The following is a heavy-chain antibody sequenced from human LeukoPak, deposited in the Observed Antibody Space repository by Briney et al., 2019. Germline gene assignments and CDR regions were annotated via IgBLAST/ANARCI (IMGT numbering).Heavy chain of an antibody. J-gene: IGHJ4*02. V-gene: IGHV4-59*01. Sequence: SETLSLTCTVSGGSISSYYWSWIRQPPGKGLEWIGYIYYSGSTNHNPSLKSRVTISVDTSKNQFSLKLSSVTAADTAVYYCANLEYSSGWYYFDYWGQGTLVTVSS. D-gene: IGHD6-19*01. CDR3: ANLEYSSGWYYFDY. CDR2: IYYSGST. CDR1: GGSISSYY.